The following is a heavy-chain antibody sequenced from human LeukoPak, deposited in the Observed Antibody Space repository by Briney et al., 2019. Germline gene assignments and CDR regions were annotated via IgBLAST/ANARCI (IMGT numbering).Heavy chain of an antibody. CDR1: GYTFTDYY. CDR3: ARSHRGSSAADY. V-gene: IGHV1-2*02. CDR2: INPNSGGT. D-gene: IGHD6-6*01. Sequence: ASVKVSCKASGYTFTDYYMHWVRQAPGQGLEWMGWINPNSGGTDYAQKFQGRVTMTRDTSINTAYMEVSRLTSDDTAVYYCARSHRGSSAADYWGQGTLVTVSS. J-gene: IGHJ4*02.